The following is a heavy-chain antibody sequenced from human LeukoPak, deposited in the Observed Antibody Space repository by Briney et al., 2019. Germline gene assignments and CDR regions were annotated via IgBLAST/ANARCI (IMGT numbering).Heavy chain of an antibody. D-gene: IGHD6-13*01. CDR2: IYSGGST. V-gene: IGHV3-66*01. CDR1: GFTVSSNY. J-gene: IGHJ4*02. Sequence: GGSLRLSCAASGFTVSSNYTNWVRQAPGKGLEWVSVIYSGGSTYYADSVKGRFTISRDNSKNTVYLQMNSLRAEDTAVYYCARDSSNWFLFDYWGQGTLVTVSS. CDR3: ARDSSNWFLFDY.